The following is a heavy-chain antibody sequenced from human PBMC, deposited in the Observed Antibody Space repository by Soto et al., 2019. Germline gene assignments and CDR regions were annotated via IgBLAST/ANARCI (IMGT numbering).Heavy chain of an antibody. D-gene: IGHD3-10*01. Sequence: QVQLVQSGAEVKKPGASVKVSCKASGYTFISYGISWVRQAPGQGLEWMGWISAYNGNTNYAQKLQGRVTMTTDTSTSTAYMELRSLRSDDTAVYYCARDTVNTMVRGVDYYYYGMDVWGQGTTVTVSS. CDR2: ISAYNGNT. CDR1: GYTFISYG. V-gene: IGHV1-18*01. CDR3: ARDTVNTMVRGVDYYYYGMDV. J-gene: IGHJ6*02.